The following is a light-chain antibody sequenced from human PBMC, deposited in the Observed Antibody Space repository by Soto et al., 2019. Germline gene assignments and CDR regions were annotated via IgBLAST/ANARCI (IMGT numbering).Light chain of an antibody. CDR2: GAS. CDR3: QQRSNWPPST. V-gene: IGKV3-11*01. CDR1: QSVHNF. J-gene: IGKJ5*01. Sequence: ETVLTQSPATLSLSPGERAALSCKASQSVHNFLAWYQQKPAQAPGLLIYGASTRAAAVPPRSSGSGSGTDFPLTISSLEPEDFAVYYCQQRSNWPPSTFGQGTRLEIK.